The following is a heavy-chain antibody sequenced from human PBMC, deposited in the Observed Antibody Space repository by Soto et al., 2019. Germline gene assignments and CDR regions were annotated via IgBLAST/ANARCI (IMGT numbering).Heavy chain of an antibody. Sequence: QVQLVQSGAEVKKPGASVKVSCKASGYTFTSYDINWVRQATGQGLEWMGWMNPNSGNTGYAQKFQGRVTMTRNTSIGTAYMELSSLRSEDTAVYYCATTYSSSWYVGVYYYYGMDVWGQGTTVTVSS. CDR3: ATTYSSSWYVGVYYYYGMDV. J-gene: IGHJ6*02. D-gene: IGHD6-13*01. CDR2: MNPNSGNT. CDR1: GYTFTSYD. V-gene: IGHV1-8*01.